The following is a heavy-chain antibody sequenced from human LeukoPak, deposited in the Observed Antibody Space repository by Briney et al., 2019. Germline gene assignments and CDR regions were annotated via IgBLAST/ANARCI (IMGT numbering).Heavy chain of an antibody. CDR3: ARAGGDGYNPNTY. CDR1: AFTFSSYG. CDR2: IWYDGGNK. J-gene: IGHJ4*02. V-gene: IGHV3-33*01. D-gene: IGHD5-24*01. Sequence: PGRSLRLSCAVSAFTFSSYGMHWVRQAPGKGLEWVAVIWYDGGNKYYADSVKGRFTISRDNSQNTLYLQMNSLRTEDTAVYYCARAGGDGYNPNTYWGQGTLVTVS.